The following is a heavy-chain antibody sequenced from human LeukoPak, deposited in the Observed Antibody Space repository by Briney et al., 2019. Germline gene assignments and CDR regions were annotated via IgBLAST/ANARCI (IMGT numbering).Heavy chain of an antibody. CDR2: IYSTGTT. Sequence: SESLSLTCTVSGASISGSDHYWSWVRQPAGKGLEWIGRIYSTGTTNYHPSLKSRVTLSIDTSKHQFSLNLKSASAADTAVYYCARGPFPRYYYDTSGYQWAFDVWGQGTKVTVSS. CDR1: GASISGSDHY. D-gene: IGHD3-22*01. CDR3: ARGPFPRYYYDTSGYQWAFDV. J-gene: IGHJ3*01. V-gene: IGHV4-61*02.